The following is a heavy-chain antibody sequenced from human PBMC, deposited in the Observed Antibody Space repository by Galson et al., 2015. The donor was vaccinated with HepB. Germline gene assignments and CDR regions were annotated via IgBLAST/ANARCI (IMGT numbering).Heavy chain of an antibody. J-gene: IGHJ4*02. Sequence: SLRLSCAASGFTFSDYIMNWVRQAPGKGLQWVSSISGSSGYIYYADSVKGRFTISRDNAQNSLYLQINSLRAEDTAVYYCARSLSNSLDYWGQGTLVTVSS. CDR2: ISGSSGYI. D-gene: IGHD4-23*01. CDR1: GFTFSDYI. V-gene: IGHV3-21*04. CDR3: ARSLSNSLDY.